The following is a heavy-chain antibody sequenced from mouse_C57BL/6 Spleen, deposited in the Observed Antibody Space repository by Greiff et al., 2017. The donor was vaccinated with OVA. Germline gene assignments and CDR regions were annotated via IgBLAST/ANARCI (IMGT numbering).Heavy chain of an antibody. CDR2: INSDGGST. CDR3: ARQGHYGYFDV. J-gene: IGHJ1*03. V-gene: IGHV5-2*01. Sequence: EVKLVESGGGLVQPGESLKLSCESNDYEFPSHDMSWVRKTPEKRLELVAAINSDGGSTYYPDTMERRFILSRDNTMKTLYLQMSSLRSEDTALYYCARQGHYGYFDVWGTGTTVTVSS. D-gene: IGHD3-3*01. CDR1: DYEFPSHD.